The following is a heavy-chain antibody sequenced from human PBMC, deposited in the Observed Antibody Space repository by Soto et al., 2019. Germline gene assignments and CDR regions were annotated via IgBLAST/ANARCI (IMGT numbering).Heavy chain of an antibody. CDR2: INTHNGNT. V-gene: IGHV1-18*01. CDR3: TREGSAPYYYYGMDA. J-gene: IGHJ6*02. CDR1: GYTFTTYG. D-gene: IGHD3-10*01. Sequence: ASVKVSCKASGYTFTTYGISWVRPAPGQGLEWLGWINTHNGNTNYAQNLQGRVIMTADTSTNTAYMELRSLRSDDTAIYYCTREGSAPYYYYGMDARGQGTTVTVSS.